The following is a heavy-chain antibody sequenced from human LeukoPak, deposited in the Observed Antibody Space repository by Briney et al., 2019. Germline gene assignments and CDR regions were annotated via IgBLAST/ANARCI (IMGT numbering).Heavy chain of an antibody. V-gene: IGHV1-18*01. D-gene: IGHD3-10*01. CDR3: ARVPRGVGSNWFDP. J-gene: IGHJ5*02. Sequence: ASVKVSCKASGYTSTSYGISWVRQAPGQGLEWMGWISAYNGNTNYAQKLQGRVTMTTDTSTSTAYMELRSLRSDDTAVYYCARVPRGVGSNWFDPWGQGTLVTVSS. CDR2: ISAYNGNT. CDR1: GYTSTSYG.